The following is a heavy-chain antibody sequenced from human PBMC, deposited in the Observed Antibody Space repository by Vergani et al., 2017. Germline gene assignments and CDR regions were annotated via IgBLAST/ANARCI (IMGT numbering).Heavy chain of an antibody. CDR3: ARDSSSWSGAYFDY. Sequence: QVQLQQWGAGLLKPSETLSLTCAVYGGSFSGYYWSWIRQPPGKGLEWIGEINHSGSTNYNPSLKSRVTMSVDTSKNQFSLKLSSVTAADTAVYYCARDSSSWSGAYFDYWGQGTLVTVSS. J-gene: IGHJ4*02. CDR1: GGSFSGYY. D-gene: IGHD6-13*01. CDR2: INHSGST. V-gene: IGHV4-34*01.